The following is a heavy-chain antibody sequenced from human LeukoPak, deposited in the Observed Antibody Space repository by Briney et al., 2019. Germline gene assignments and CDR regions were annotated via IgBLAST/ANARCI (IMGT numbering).Heavy chain of an antibody. CDR2: ISSSSSYI. Sequence: GGSLRLSCSASGFTLSNAWMNWVRQAPGKGLEWVSSISSSSSYIYYADSVKGRFTISRDNAKNSLYLQMNSLRAEDTAVYYCARDIDNYGDYIPYWGQGTLVTVSS. V-gene: IGHV3-21*01. CDR1: GFTLSNAW. D-gene: IGHD4-17*01. CDR3: ARDIDNYGDYIPY. J-gene: IGHJ4*02.